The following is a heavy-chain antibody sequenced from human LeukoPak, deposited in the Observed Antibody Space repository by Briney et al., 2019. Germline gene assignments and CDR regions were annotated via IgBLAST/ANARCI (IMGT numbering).Heavy chain of an antibody. CDR3: ARAPVDTAMVDY. CDR2: INPSGGST. CDR1: GYTFTSYY. J-gene: IGHJ4*02. Sequence: ASVKVSRKASGYTFTSYYMHWVRQAPGQGLEWMGIINPSGGSTSYAQKFQGRVTMTRDMSTSTVYMELSSLRSEDTAVYYCARAPVDTAMVDYWGQGTLVTVSS. V-gene: IGHV1-46*01. D-gene: IGHD5-18*01.